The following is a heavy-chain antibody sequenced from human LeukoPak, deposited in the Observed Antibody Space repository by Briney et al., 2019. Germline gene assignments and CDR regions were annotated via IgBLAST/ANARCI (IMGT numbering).Heavy chain of an antibody. CDR2: ININGSST. CDR3: TRYIADSSGSPSPSAFNI. J-gene: IGHJ3*02. CDR1: GFTFSRYW. Sequence: GGSLRLSCAASGFTFSRYWMHWVRQAPGKGLVWVSRININGSSTIYADSVKGRFTISRDNAKNSLYLQMNSLRVEDTAVYYCTRYIADSSGSPSPSAFNIWGQGTMVTVSS. D-gene: IGHD3-22*01. V-gene: IGHV3-74*01.